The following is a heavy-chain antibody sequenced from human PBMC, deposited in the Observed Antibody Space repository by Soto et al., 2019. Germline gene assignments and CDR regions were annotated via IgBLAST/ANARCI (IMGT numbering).Heavy chain of an antibody. V-gene: IGHV3-48*02. CDR3: AIDVVAYGSGSHYNNWFDP. CDR2: IGTSSTYI. CDR1: GFPFSSSP. D-gene: IGHD3-10*01. Sequence: EVQLVESGAGLVQPGGSLRLSCADSGFPFSSSPMNWLRQAPGKGLEWVSYIGTSSTYIHYADSVQGRFTISRDDAKNFLYLQMDSLRDEDTAVYYWAIDVVAYGSGSHYNNWFDPWGQGTLVSVSS. J-gene: IGHJ5*02.